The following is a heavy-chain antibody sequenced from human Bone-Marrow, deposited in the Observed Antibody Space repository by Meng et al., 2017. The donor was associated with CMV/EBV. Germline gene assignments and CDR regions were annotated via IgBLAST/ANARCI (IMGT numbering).Heavy chain of an antibody. CDR3: AKDLGTIFDVVNYHFDQ. CDR2: ISSDGTDK. Sequence: GESLKISCATSGFTFSSFPMHWVRQAPGKGLQWLAIISSDGTDKRYTDSVRGRFTISRDNSENTLHLQVTTLRTEDTAVYFCAKDLGTIFDVVNYHFDQWGQGTRVTVPS. J-gene: IGHJ4*02. V-gene: IGHV3-30-3*01. CDR1: GFTFSSFP. D-gene: IGHD3-3*01.